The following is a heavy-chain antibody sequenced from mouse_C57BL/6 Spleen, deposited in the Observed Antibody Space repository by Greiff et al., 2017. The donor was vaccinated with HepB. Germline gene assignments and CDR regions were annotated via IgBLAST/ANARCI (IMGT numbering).Heavy chain of an antibody. V-gene: IGHV3-2*02. CDR2: ISYSGST. J-gene: IGHJ2*01. Sequence: EVQLQQSGPGLVKPSQSLSLTCTVTGYSITSGYGWNWIRQVPGNKLEWMGYISYSGSTNYNPSLKSRISITRDTSKNQFFLQLNSVTTEDTATYYCARTARIKYWGQGTTLTVSS. CDR1: GYSITSGYG. D-gene: IGHD1-2*01. CDR3: ARTARIKY.